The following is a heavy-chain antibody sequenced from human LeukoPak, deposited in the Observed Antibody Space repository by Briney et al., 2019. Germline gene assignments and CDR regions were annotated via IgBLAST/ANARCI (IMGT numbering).Heavy chain of an antibody. Sequence: GGSLRLSCAASGFTFSGSAMHWVRQASGKGLEWVGRIRSKVNSYATAYAASVKGRFTISRDDSKNTAYLQMNSLKTEDTAVYYCTRHDSSGFSWGQGTLVTVSS. D-gene: IGHD6-19*01. CDR3: TRHDSSGFS. CDR2: IRSKVNSYAT. CDR1: GFTFSGSA. V-gene: IGHV3-73*01. J-gene: IGHJ4*02.